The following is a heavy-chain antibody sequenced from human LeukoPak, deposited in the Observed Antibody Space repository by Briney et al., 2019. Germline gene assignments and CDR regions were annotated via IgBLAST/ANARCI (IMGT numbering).Heavy chain of an antibody. J-gene: IGHJ5*02. CDR1: GYTFTSYG. Sequence: ASVKVSCKASGYTFTSYGINWVRQAPGQGLEWMGWISVNNGHTNSGQKLQDRVTMTTDTSTSTAYMERRSLRSDDTAVYYCARDQGFGIGALNCWFDPWGHGTLVT. CDR2: ISVNNGHT. D-gene: IGHD1-20*01. CDR3: ARDQGFGIGALNCWFDP. V-gene: IGHV1-18*01.